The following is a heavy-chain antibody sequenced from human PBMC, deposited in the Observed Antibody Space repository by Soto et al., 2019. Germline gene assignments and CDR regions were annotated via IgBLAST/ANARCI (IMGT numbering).Heavy chain of an antibody. CDR1: GFTFSSYT. CDR3: ARVKVGVTGWRHFDH. CDR2: IGHSRTYI. J-gene: IGHJ4*02. D-gene: IGHD1-26*01. V-gene: IGHV3-21*01. Sequence: PGGSLRLSCAASGFTFSSYTFAWVRQAPGEGLEWVSSIGHSRTYIYYADSMKGRFTVSRDNDNNSLFLQMDRLRVEDTAVYYCARVKVGVTGWRHFDHWGQGALVTVSS.